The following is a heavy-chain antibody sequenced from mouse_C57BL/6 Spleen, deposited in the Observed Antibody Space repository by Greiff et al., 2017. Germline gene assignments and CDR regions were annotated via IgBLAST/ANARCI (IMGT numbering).Heavy chain of an antibody. CDR3: ARVYYGSSYWYFDV. J-gene: IGHJ1*03. V-gene: IGHV1-53*01. Sequence: QVQLQQPGTELVKPGASVKLSCKASGYTFTSYWMHWVKQRPGQGLEWIGNINPGNGGTNYNEKFKSKATLTVDKSSSTAYMQLSNLTSEDSAVYDCARVYYGSSYWYFDVWGTGTTVTVSS. CDR1: GYTFTSYW. D-gene: IGHD1-1*01. CDR2: INPGNGGT.